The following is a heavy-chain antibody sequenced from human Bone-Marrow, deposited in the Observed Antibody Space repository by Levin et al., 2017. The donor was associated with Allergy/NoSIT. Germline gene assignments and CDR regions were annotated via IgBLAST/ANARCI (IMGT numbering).Heavy chain of an antibody. CDR1: GFTFSSYA. CDR3: TKDELFARGATYRYSGFDS. D-gene: IGHD3-16*02. V-gene: IGHV3-23*01. Sequence: GGSLRLSCAASGFTFSSYALSWVRQAPGKGLEWVSGIVGSGDRTFYADSVKGRFTISRDNSKNTLYLQMNRLRAEDTAMYYCTKDELFARGATYRYSGFDSWGQGTLVTVSS. CDR2: IVGSGDRT. J-gene: IGHJ4*02.